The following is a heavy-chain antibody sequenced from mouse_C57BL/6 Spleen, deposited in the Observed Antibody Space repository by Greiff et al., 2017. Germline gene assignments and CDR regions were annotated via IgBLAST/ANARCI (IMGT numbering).Heavy chain of an antibody. J-gene: IGHJ2*01. Sequence: VQLQQSGAELVRPGASVTLSCKASGYTFTDYEMNWVRQTPVHGLEWIGAIDHETDGTAYNQKFKGKVLLTAYKSSSTAYMELLSLTSEDSSVYYCTRRILPWNFDYWGQGTTLTVSS. D-gene: IGHD1-1*01. V-gene: IGHV1-15*01. CDR1: GYTFTDYE. CDR3: TRRILPWNFDY. CDR2: IDHETDGT.